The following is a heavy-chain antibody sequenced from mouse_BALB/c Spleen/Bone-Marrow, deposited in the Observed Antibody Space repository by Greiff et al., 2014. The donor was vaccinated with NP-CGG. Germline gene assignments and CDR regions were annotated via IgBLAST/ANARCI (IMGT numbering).Heavy chain of an antibody. CDR3: ASPYGNYDAMDY. Sequence: QVQLKESWAELARPGASVKLSCKASGYTFTSYRVQGVKQRPGQGLEWIGAIYPGDGDTRYTQKFRGKATLTADKSSNTAYMQLSSLTSEDSAVYFCASPYGNYDAMDYWGQGTSVTVSS. J-gene: IGHJ4*01. CDR2: IYPGDGDT. CDR1: GYTFTSYR. V-gene: IGHV1-87*01. D-gene: IGHD2-1*01.